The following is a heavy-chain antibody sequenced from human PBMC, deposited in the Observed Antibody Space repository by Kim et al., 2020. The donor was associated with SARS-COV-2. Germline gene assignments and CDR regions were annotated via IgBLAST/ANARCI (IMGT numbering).Heavy chain of an antibody. D-gene: IGHD3-22*01. Sequence: GGSLRLSCAASGFTFSSYAMSWVRQAPGKGLEWVSAISGSGGSTYYADSVKGRFTISRDNSKNTLYLQMNSLRAEDTAVYYCAKLYYYDSSGYYSNWFDPWGQGTLVTVSS. CDR2: ISGSGGST. J-gene: IGHJ5*02. CDR1: GFTFSSYA. CDR3: AKLYYYDSSGYYSNWFDP. V-gene: IGHV3-23*01.